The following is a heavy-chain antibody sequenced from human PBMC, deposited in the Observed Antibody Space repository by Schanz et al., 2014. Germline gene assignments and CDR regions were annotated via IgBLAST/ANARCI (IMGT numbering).Heavy chain of an antibody. CDR3: AKEWSPSF. V-gene: IGHV3-33*06. CDR1: GFTFSSFG. Sequence: QVHLVESGGGVVQPGRSLRLSCAASGFTFSSFGMHWVRQAPGKGLEWVAIIWFDGSNKYYADSVKGRFTVSRDNAKSTLFLQMDSLRPEDTAIYYCAKEWSPSFWGQGTLVTVSS. J-gene: IGHJ4*02. CDR2: IWFDGSNK. D-gene: IGHD1-26*01.